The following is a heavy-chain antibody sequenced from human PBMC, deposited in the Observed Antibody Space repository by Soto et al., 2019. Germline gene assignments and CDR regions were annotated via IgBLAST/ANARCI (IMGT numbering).Heavy chain of an antibody. V-gene: IGHV3-30-3*01. CDR1: GFTFSSYA. CDR2: ISYDGSNK. J-gene: IGHJ4*02. Sequence: QVQLVESGGGVVQPGRSLRLSCAASGFTFSSYAMHWVRQAPGKGLEWVAVISYDGSNKYYADSVKGRFTISRDNSKNTLYLQMNSLRAEDTGLYYCASAGSYYRSKFDYWGQGTLVTVSS. D-gene: IGHD1-26*01. CDR3: ASAGSYYRSKFDY.